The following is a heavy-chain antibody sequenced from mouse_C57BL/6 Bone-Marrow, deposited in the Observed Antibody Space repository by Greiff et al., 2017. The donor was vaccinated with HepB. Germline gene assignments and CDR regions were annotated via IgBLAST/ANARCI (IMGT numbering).Heavy chain of an antibody. CDR2: IYPRDGST. CDR3: ARDSIYSNYVGYAMGY. V-gene: IGHV1-78*01. CDR1: GYTFTDHT. D-gene: IGHD2-5*01. J-gene: IGHJ4*01. Sequence: VQLQQSDAELVKPGASVKISCKVSGYTFTDHTIHWMKQRPEQGLEWIGYIYPRDGSTKYNEKFKGKATLTADKSSSAAYMQLNSLTSEDSAVYFCARDSIYSNYVGYAMGYWGQGTTVTVSS.